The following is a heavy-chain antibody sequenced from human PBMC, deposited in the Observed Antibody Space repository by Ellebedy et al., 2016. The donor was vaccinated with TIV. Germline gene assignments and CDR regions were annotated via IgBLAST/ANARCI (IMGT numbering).Heavy chain of an antibody. J-gene: IGHJ4*02. V-gene: IGHV2-5*01. CDR1: GFSLTSTSTPVG. CDR2: IYWSDVK. Sequence: SGPTLVTPTQTLTLTCTFSGFSLTSTSTPVGVGWIRQPPGKAPEWLALIYWSDVKTYSPSLRSRLTISKDTSRKQVVLTMTDMDPVDTATYYCVHSIYGSTGNFDYWGLGTLVTVSS. D-gene: IGHD3-10*01. CDR3: VHSIYGSTGNFDY.